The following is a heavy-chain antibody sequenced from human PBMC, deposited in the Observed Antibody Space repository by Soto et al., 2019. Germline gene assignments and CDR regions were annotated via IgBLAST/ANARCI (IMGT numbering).Heavy chain of an antibody. J-gene: IGHJ6*01. CDR1: VDSITTNY. CDR3: ARYSNNWFQTEGMDD. CDR2: IDTSGNT. V-gene: IGHV4-4*07. D-gene: IGHD6-13*01. Sequence: PSETLSLTCTVSVDSITTNYWSLIRQPAGKGLEWIGRIDTSGNTNYNPSLKSRVTMSVYTPKKQFSLKLTSVTAAATAVYYCARYSNNWFQTEGMDDCGQGTTVTVPS.